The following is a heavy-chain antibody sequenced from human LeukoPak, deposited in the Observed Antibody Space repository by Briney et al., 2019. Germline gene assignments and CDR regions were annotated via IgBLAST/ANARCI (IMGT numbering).Heavy chain of an antibody. CDR3: VKTSSSSWAYYYYGMDV. CDR2: ISSNGGTT. V-gene: IGHV3-64D*06. D-gene: IGHD6-13*01. Sequence: GGSLRLSCSASGFTFSSYAMYWVRQAPGKGLEYVSAISSNGGTTYYADSVKARFTISRDNSKSTLYLQMSGLGAEDTALYYCVKTSSSSWAYYYYGMDVWGKGTTVTVSS. CDR1: GFTFSSYA. J-gene: IGHJ6*04.